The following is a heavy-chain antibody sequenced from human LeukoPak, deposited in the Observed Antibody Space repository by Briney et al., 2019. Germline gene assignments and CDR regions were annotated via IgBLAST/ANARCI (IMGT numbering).Heavy chain of an antibody. CDR3: ARVAAGWAATQTFDP. V-gene: IGHV1-46*01. CDR2: INPSGGST. D-gene: IGHD2-15*01. J-gene: IGHJ5*02. Sequence: ASVKVSCKASGYTFTSYYMHWVRQAPGQGLEWMGIINPSGGSTSYAQKFQGRVTMTRDMSTSTVYMELSSLRSEDTAVYYCARVAAGWAATQTFDPWGQGTLVTVSS. CDR1: GYTFTSYY.